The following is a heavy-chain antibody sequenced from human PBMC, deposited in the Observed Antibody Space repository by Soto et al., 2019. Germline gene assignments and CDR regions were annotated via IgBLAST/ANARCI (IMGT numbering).Heavy chain of an antibody. CDR3: ARHMAHYDFWRHNERGLDV. CDR1: GFTFEDSV. D-gene: IGHD3-3*01. CDR2: ISWNSDVK. Sequence: GGSLRLSCVVSGFTFEDSVMHWVRQVPGKGLEWVSGISWNSDVKGYADSVRGRFTISRDNARNSLFLQMPSLRGEDSALCYCARHMAHYDFWRHNERGLDVWGQGTPVTVSS. J-gene: IGHJ6*02. V-gene: IGHV3-9*01.